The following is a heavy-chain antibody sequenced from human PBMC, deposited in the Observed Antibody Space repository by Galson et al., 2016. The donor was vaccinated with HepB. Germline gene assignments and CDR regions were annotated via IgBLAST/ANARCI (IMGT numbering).Heavy chain of an antibody. V-gene: IGHV3-74*01. CDR2: INSDGSST. CDR1: GFTFSSYW. Sequence: SLRLSCAASGFTFSSYWMHWVRQAPGKGLVWVSRINSDGSSTSYADSVKGRFTIPRDNAKNTLYLQMNSLRAEDTAVYYCARIRYCSGGSCYFSQIGAFDIWGQGTMVTVSS. CDR3: ARIRYCSGGSCYFSQIGAFDI. D-gene: IGHD2-15*01. J-gene: IGHJ3*02.